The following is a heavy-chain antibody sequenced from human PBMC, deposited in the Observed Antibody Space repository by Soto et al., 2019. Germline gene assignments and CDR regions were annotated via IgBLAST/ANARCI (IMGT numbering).Heavy chain of an antibody. CDR2: INHSGST. J-gene: IGHJ4*02. Sequence: PSETLSLTCAVYGGSFSGYYWSWIRQPPGKGLEWIGEINHSGSTNYNPSLKSRVTISVDTSKNQFSLKLSSVTAADTAVYYCARTVTIFGVVIISPIYFDYWGQGTLVTVSS. V-gene: IGHV4-34*01. D-gene: IGHD3-3*01. CDR1: GGSFSGYY. CDR3: ARTVTIFGVVIISPIYFDY.